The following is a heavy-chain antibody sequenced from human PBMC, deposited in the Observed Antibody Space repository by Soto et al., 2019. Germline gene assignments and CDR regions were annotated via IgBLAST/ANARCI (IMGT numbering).Heavy chain of an antibody. CDR3: ARGLAVRGSYGLDV. D-gene: IGHD3-10*01. CDR1: GASISSGGSS. V-gene: IGHV4-30-2*01. CDR2: IYHSGIT. Sequence: QLQLQESGSGLVKPSQTLSLTRAVSGASISSGGSSWSWIRQAPGTGLEWIGYIYHSGITNYNPSLKSRVTISVDKSQNQFSLSLRFVTAADTAVYYCARGLAVRGSYGLDVWGQGTTVTVSS. J-gene: IGHJ6*02.